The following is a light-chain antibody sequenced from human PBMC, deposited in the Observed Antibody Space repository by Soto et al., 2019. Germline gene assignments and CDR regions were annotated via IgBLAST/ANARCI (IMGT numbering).Light chain of an antibody. Sequence: DIQMTQSPSTLSASVGDRVTITCRASQSISSYLNWYQQKPGKAPKLLIYAASSLQSGVPSRFSCSGSGTDFTLTISSLQPEDFATYYCQQSYSTHRTFGQGTKVDIK. CDR1: QSISSY. CDR3: QQSYSTHRT. J-gene: IGKJ1*01. V-gene: IGKV1-39*01. CDR2: AAS.